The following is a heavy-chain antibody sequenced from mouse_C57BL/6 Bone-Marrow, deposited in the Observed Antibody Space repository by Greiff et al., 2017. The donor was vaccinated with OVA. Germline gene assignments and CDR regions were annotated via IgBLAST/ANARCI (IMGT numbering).Heavy chain of an antibody. CDR2: INPYNGGT. J-gene: IGHJ1*03. CDR3: ARYYYGSSYDWYFDV. V-gene: IGHV1-19*01. CDR1: GYTFTDYY. Sequence: EVQLVESGPVLVKPGASVKMSCKASGYTFTDYYMNWVKQSHGKSLEWIGVINPYNGGTSYNQKFKGKATLTVDKSSSTAYMELNSLTSEDSAVYYCARYYYGSSYDWYFDVWGTGTTVTVSS. D-gene: IGHD1-1*01.